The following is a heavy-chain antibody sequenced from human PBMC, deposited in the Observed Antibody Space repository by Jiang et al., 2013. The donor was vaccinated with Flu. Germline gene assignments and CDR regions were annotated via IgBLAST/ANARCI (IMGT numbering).Heavy chain of an antibody. CDR1: GYSFNNYW. CDR3: ARHDVGSSDGTWDPFDY. J-gene: IGHJ4*02. CDR2: IYPGDSDT. D-gene: IGHD2-15*01. V-gene: IGHV5-51*01. Sequence: VQLVESGAEVGEPGQSLRISCKASGYSFNNYWIGWVRQMPGKGLEWMGIIYPGDSDTRYSPSFQGQVTISADRSTSTAYLQWGNLKASDTAMYYCARHDVGSSDGTWDPFDYWGQGTLVTVSS.